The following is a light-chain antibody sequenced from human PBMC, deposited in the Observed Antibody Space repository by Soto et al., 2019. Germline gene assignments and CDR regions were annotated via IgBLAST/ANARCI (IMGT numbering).Light chain of an antibody. CDR1: NSNIGSNT. J-gene: IGLJ1*01. CDR2: SNN. CDR3: AAWDDSLNGYV. V-gene: IGLV1-44*01. Sequence: QSVLTQPPSASGTPGQRVTISCSGSNSNIGSNTVNWYQQVPGTAPKLLIYSNNQRPSGVPDRFSGSKSGTSASLAISGLQSEDEADYYCAAWDDSLNGYVFGAGTKATVL.